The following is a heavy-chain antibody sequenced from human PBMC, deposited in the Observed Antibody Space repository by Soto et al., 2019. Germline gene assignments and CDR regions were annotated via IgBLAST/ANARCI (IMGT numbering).Heavy chain of an antibody. CDR1: EHTSTIYY. J-gene: IGHJ1*01. Sequence: QAHLVQSGAEVRKPGASVKVSCQALEHTSTIYYIHWVRQARGQGLEWMGWINADSGDTTYAEDFRGRVTFTRDTSTSTFHMELSRLRLDDTAMYFRATRDYDILTGYLHIWGQGTLITVSS. CDR2: INADSGDT. CDR3: ATRDYDILTGYLHI. D-gene: IGHD3-9*01. V-gene: IGHV1-2*02.